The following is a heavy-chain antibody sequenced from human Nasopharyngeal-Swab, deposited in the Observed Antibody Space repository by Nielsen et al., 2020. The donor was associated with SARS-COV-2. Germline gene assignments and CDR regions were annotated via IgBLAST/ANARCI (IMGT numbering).Heavy chain of an antibody. V-gene: IGHV2-5*02. CDR1: GFSLSTSKAG. J-gene: IGHJ4*02. D-gene: IGHD6-19*01. Sequence: SGPTVLNPSGILPQICSFSGFSLSTSKAGVNGIRQPPGKALEWLALLYWDDDNRYSPSLKSRITITKDTSKNQVVLTMTNMDPVDTATYYCVHSSGWRLDYWGQGTLVTVSS. CDR3: VHSSGWRLDY. CDR2: LYWDDDN.